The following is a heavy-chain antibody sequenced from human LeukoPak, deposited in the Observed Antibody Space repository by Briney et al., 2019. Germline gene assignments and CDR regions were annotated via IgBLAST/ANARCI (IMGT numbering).Heavy chain of an antibody. CDR1: GFTFSTYS. Sequence: GGSLRLSCAASGFTFSTYSMNWVRQAPGQGLEWVSYISSSSTTMYYADSVKGRFTISRDNAKKLLYLQMSSLRDEDTAVYYCARDLTTDDYWGQGTRVTVSS. V-gene: IGHV3-48*02. CDR2: ISSSSTTM. J-gene: IGHJ4*02. D-gene: IGHD4-17*01. CDR3: ARDLTTDDY.